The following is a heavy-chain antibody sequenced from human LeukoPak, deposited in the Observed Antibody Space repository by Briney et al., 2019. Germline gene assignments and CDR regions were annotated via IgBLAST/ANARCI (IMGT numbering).Heavy chain of an antibody. CDR3: ARDPAFRGAQMEY. V-gene: IGHV1-18*01. Sequence: ASVKVSCKASGYTLTSYGFSWVRQAPGQGLEWMGWISGHNGNTNYAQNLQGRVTMTIDTSTSTAYMELRSLRSDDTAVYYCARDPAFRGAQMEYWGQGTLVTVSS. CDR1: GYTLTSYG. J-gene: IGHJ4*02. CDR2: ISGHNGNT. D-gene: IGHD3-10*01.